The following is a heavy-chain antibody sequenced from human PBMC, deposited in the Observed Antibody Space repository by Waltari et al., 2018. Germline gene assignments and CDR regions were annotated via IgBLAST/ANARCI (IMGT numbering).Heavy chain of an antibody. CDR1: GFSLSTSGVG. Sequence: QITLKESGPTLVKPTQTLTLTCTFSGFSLSTSGVGVGWIRQPPGKALEWLALIYWNDDKRYSPSLKSRLTITKDTSKNQVVLTMTNMDPVDTATYDCAHSEGFRFDPWGQGTLVTVAA. J-gene: IGHJ5*02. V-gene: IGHV2-5*01. CDR2: IYWNDDK. D-gene: IGHD3-10*01. CDR3: AHSEGFRFDP.